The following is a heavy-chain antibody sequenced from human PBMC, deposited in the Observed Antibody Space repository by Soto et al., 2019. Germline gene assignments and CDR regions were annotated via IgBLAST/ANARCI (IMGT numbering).Heavy chain of an antibody. Sequence: QVQLVQSGAEVKKPGASVKVSCKASGYTFTGYYMHWVREAPGQGLEWIGWINPNSGSTHDAQKFQGWVTMTRDTSISTNYMELSRLRSDDTAVYYCARGGATYYYYYGMDVWGQGTTVTVSS. CDR3: ARGGATYYYYYGMDV. V-gene: IGHV1-2*04. CDR2: INPNSGST. J-gene: IGHJ6*02. CDR1: GYTFTGYY. D-gene: IGHD2-21*01.